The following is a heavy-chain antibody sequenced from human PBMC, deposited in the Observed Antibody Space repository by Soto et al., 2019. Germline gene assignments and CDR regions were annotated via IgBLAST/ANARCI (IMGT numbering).Heavy chain of an antibody. V-gene: IGHV1-18*01. CDR1: GYTFTSYG. CDR3: ARATDYYDSSGYPEAEYFDY. CDR2: ISAYNGNT. Sequence: QVQLVQSGAEVKKPGASVKVSCKASGYTFTSYGISWVRQAPGQGLEWMGWISAYNGNTNYAQKLQGRVTMTTDTSTSTAYMELRSLRSDDTAVYYCARATDYYDSSGYPEAEYFDYWGQGTLVTVSS. D-gene: IGHD3-22*01. J-gene: IGHJ4*02.